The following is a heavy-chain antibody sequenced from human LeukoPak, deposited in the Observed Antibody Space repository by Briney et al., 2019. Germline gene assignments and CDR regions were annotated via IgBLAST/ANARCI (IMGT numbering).Heavy chain of an antibody. D-gene: IGHD3-10*02. CDR2: ISSSGSTI. V-gene: IGHV3-48*03. J-gene: IGHJ4*02. CDR1: GFTFSSYE. CDR3: ARDSLWSGYFDY. Sequence: GGSLRLSCAASGFTFSSYEMNWVRQAPGKGLEWVSYISSSGSTIYYADSVKGRFTISRDNAKNSLYLQMNSLRAEDTAVYYCARDSLWSGYFDYWGQGTLVTVSS.